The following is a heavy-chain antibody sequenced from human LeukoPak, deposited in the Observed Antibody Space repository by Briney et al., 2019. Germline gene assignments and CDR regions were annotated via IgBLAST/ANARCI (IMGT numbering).Heavy chain of an antibody. V-gene: IGHV1-69*13. J-gene: IGHJ5*02. D-gene: IGHD3-3*01. CDR1: GGTFISYA. CDR3: AGEATIFGVAVWGHNWFDP. CDR2: IIPIFGTA. Sequence: GASVKVSCKASGGTFISYAISWVRQAPGQGLEWMGGIIPIFGTANYAQKFQGRVTITADESTSTAYMELSSLRSEDTAVYYCAGEATIFGVAVWGHNWFDPWGQGTLVTVSS.